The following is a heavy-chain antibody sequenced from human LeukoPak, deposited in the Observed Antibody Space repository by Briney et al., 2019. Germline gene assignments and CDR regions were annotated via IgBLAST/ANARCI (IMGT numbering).Heavy chain of an antibody. Sequence: SETLSLTCTVSGGSISSYYWSWIRQPAGKGLEWIGRIYTSGDTYYNPSLKSRVTMSVDTSKNQFSLKLDSVTAADTAVYYCARDAYYYDSSGFYLVDYWGQGTLVTVSS. CDR1: GGSISSYY. J-gene: IGHJ4*02. V-gene: IGHV4-4*07. D-gene: IGHD3-22*01. CDR2: IYTSGDT. CDR3: ARDAYYYDSSGFYLVDY.